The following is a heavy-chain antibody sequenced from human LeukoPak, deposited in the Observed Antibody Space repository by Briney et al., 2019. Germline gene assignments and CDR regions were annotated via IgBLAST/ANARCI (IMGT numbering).Heavy chain of an antibody. CDR1: GYTFISYG. CDR2: ISPYTTKT. Sequence: ASVKVSCKASGYTFISYGITWVRQAPGQGLEWMGWISPYTTKTNYVQKLQGRVTMTTDTSTSTAYMELRSLRSDDTAVYYCAREGGEGPTAPPDYYSYQMDVWGKGTTVTVSS. J-gene: IGHJ6*03. CDR3: AREGGEGPTAPPDYYSYQMDV. V-gene: IGHV1-18*01. D-gene: IGHD1-26*01.